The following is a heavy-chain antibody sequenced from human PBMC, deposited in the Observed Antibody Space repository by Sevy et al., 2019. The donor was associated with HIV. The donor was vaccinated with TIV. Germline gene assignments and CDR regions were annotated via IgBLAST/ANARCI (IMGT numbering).Heavy chain of an antibody. CDR2: ISWDGGSA. CDR3: ARAMSLDTSFLDY. V-gene: IGHV3-43*01. J-gene: IGHJ4*02. CDR1: GFTFGDHT. Sequence: GGSLRLSCAASGFTFGDHTMHWVRQAPGKGLEWVSLISWDGGSAQYADSVRGRFTISRDNSKNSLHLQMNSLTTEDTAVYYCARAMSLDTSFLDYWGQGTLVTVSS. D-gene: IGHD1-1*01.